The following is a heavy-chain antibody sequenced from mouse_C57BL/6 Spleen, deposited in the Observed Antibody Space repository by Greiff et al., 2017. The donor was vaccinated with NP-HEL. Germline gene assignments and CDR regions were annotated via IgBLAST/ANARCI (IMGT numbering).Heavy chain of an antibody. CDR3: ARASTTVVATGDYAMDY. V-gene: IGHV5-17*01. J-gene: IGHJ4*01. D-gene: IGHD1-1*01. CDR2: ISSGSSTI. CDR1: GFTFSDYG. Sequence: EVKLVESGGGLVKPGGSLKLSCAASGFTFSDYGMHWVRQAPEKGLEWVAYISSGSSTIYYADTVKGRFTISRDNAKNTLFLQMTSLRSEDTAMYYCARASTTVVATGDYAMDYWGQGTSVTVSS.